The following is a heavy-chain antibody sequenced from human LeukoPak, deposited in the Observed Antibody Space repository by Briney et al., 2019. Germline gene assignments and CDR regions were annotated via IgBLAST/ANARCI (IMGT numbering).Heavy chain of an antibody. J-gene: IGHJ6*02. V-gene: IGHV3-48*01. CDR3: ARDTSPGYYYDSSGYSLYYYYYGMDV. CDR1: GFTFSSYS. Sequence: PGGSLRLSCAASGFTFSSYSMNWVRQAPGKGLERVSYISSSSSTIYYADSVKGRFTISRDNAKNSLYLQMNSLRAEDTAVYHCARDTSPGYYYDSSGYSLYYYYYGMDVWGQGTTVTVSS. CDR2: ISSSSSTI. D-gene: IGHD3-22*01.